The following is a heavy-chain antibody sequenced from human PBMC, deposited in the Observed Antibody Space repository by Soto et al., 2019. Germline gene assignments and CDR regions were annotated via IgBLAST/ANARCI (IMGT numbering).Heavy chain of an antibody. CDR1: GGSISSGGYY. D-gene: IGHD3-3*01. CDR2: IYYSGST. V-gene: IGHV4-31*03. Sequence: SETLSLTCTVSGGSISSGGYYWSWIRQHPGKGLEWIGYIYYSGSTYYNPSLKSRVTISVDTSKNQFSLKLSSVTAADTAVYYCARAPITILGYYFDYWGQGTLVTVSS. J-gene: IGHJ4*02. CDR3: ARAPITILGYYFDY.